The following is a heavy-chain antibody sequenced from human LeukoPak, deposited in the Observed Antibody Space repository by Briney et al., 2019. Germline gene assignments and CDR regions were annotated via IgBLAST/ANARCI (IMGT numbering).Heavy chain of an antibody. Sequence: ASVKVSCKASGYTFTSYDINWVRQATEQGLEWMGWMNPNSGNTGYAQKFQGRVTMTRNTSISTAYMELSSLRSEDTAVYYCARGRSGYEYFDYWGQGTLVTVSS. CDR2: MNPNSGNT. J-gene: IGHJ4*02. CDR3: ARGRSGYEYFDY. CDR1: GYTFTSYD. D-gene: IGHD5-12*01. V-gene: IGHV1-8*01.